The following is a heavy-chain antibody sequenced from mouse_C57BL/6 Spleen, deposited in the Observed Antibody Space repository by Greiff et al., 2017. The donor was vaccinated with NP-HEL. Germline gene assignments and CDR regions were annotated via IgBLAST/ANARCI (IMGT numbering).Heavy chain of an antibody. CDR3: ARYYDYDEGYFDV. V-gene: IGHV1-69*01. D-gene: IGHD2-4*01. J-gene: IGHJ1*03. CDR2: IDPSDSYT. CDR1: GYTFTSYW. Sequence: VQLQQPGAELVMPGASVKLSCKASGYTFTSYWMHWVKQRPGQGLEWIGEIDPSDSYTNYNQKFKGKSTLTVDKSSSTAYMQLSSLTSEDSAVYYCARYYDYDEGYFDVWGTGTTVTVSS.